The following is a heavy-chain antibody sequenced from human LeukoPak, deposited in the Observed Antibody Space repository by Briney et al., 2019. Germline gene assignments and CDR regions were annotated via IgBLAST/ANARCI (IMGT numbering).Heavy chain of an antibody. V-gene: IGHV1-3*03. CDR1: GYTFTNYA. Sequence: ASVKVSCKASGYTFTNYALHWVRQAPGHRLEWMGWIHAGNGNTRYSQEFQGRLTITSDTSATTAYMELSSLRSEDTAVYYCARGLMITFGGVIAYYFDYWGQGTLVTVSS. CDR2: IHAGNGNT. J-gene: IGHJ4*02. D-gene: IGHD3-16*02. CDR3: ARGLMITFGGVIAYYFDY.